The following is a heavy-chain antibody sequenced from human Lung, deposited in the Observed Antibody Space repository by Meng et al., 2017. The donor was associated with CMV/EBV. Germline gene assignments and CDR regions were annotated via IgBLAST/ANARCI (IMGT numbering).Heavy chain of an antibody. D-gene: IGHD2-2*01. CDR2: ISGSGGST. J-gene: IGHJ4*02. CDR1: GFTFNNYA. CDR3: AKVGPVYCTSTSCYLVRGWLDY. Sequence: GGSXRLXCAASGFTFNNYAMTWVRQAPGKGLEWVSAISGSGGSTHYADSVKGRFTISRDNSKSTLYLQMNSLRDEDTAVYYCAKVGPVYCTSTSCYLVRGWLDYXGQGXLVTVSS. V-gene: IGHV3-23*01.